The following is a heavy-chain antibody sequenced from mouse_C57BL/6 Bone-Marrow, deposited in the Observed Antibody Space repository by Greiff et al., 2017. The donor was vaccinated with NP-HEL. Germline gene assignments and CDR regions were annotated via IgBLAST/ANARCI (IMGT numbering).Heavy chain of an antibody. Sequence: EVKLMESGGGLVQPGGSLSLSCAASGFTFTDYYMSWVRQPPGKALEWLGFIRNKANGYTTEYSASVKGRFTISRDNSQSILYLQMNALRAEDSATYYCARCEGWDVDYAMDYWGQGTSVTVSS. CDR2: IRNKANGYTT. J-gene: IGHJ4*01. CDR1: GFTFTDYY. CDR3: ARCEGWDVDYAMDY. V-gene: IGHV7-3*01. D-gene: IGHD3-3*01.